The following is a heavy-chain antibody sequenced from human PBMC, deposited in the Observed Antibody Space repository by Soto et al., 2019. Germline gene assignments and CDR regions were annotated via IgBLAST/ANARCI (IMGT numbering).Heavy chain of an antibody. D-gene: IGHD3-3*01. J-gene: IGHJ3*02. CDR1: GGSFSGYY. CDR3: ARVNTIFGVVPWAFDI. CDR2: INHSGST. V-gene: IGHV4-34*01. Sequence: PSETLSLTCAVYGGSFSGYYWSWIRQPPGKGLEWIGEINHSGSTNYNPSLKSRVTISVGTSKNQFSLKLSSVTAADTAVYYCARVNTIFGVVPWAFDIWGQGTMVTVSS.